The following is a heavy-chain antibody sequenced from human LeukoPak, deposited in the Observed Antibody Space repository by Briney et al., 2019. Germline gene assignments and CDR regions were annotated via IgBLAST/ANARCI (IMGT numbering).Heavy chain of an antibody. CDR3: ARVGYLGYYFDY. CDR1: GYTFTGYY. Sequence: ASVKVSCKASGYTFTGYYMHWVRQAPGQGLEWMGRINPNSGGTTYAQKFQGRVTMTRDTSISTAYMELSRLRSDDTAVYYCARVGYLGYYFDYWGQGTLVTVSS. CDR2: INPNSGGT. V-gene: IGHV1-2*06. D-gene: IGHD3-22*01. J-gene: IGHJ4*02.